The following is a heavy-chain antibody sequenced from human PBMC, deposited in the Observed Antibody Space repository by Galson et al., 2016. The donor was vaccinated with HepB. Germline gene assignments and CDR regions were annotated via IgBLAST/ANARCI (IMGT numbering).Heavy chain of an antibody. Sequence: SLRLSCAASGFTFSSYAMTWVRQAPGKGLEWVSSISRSGDTTFYADSVKGRFTLSRDNSKDKLYMQINSLRAEDTAVYYCAKDREATIWGNFAHWGRGTLVTVSS. D-gene: IGHD3-16*01. J-gene: IGHJ4*02. CDR2: ISRSGDTT. CDR3: AKDREATIWGNFAH. V-gene: IGHV3-23*01. CDR1: GFTFSSYA.